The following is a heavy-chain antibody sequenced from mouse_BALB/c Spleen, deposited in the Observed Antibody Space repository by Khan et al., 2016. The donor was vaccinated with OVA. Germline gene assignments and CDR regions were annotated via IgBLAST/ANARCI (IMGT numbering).Heavy chain of an antibody. J-gene: IGHJ3*01. CDR2: LSSDGDYT. V-gene: IGHV5-9-3*01. CDR1: GFTFSTYA. D-gene: IGHD2-1*01. CDR3: ARSPYGNFAY. Sequence: EVELVESGRGLVKPGGSLKLSCAASGFTFSTYAMSWVRPTPEKRLEWVATLSSDGDYTYYPDNVTGRFTISRDNAKNTLYLQMSSLRSEDTAMYYCARSPYGNFAYWGQGTLVTVSA.